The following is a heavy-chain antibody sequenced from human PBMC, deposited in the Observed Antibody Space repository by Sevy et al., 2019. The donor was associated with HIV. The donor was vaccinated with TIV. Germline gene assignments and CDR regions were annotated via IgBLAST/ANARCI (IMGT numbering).Heavy chain of an antibody. CDR2: IYYRGTT. CDR3: ARLLGDNGYFDQ. J-gene: IGHJ4*02. CDR1: GDSMSRSNHY. Sequence: SETLSLTCTVSGDSMSRSNHYWGWIRQPPGKGLEWIGIIYYRGTTYYNPSLKSRITISEDTSRNQFSLRLTSVTAADTALYFCARLLGDNGYFDQWGQGTLVTVSS. D-gene: IGHD4-17*01. V-gene: IGHV4-39*01.